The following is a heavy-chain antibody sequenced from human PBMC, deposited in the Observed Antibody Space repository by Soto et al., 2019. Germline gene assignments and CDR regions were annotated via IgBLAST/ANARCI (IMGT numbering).Heavy chain of an antibody. CDR2: ISGYNGDT. CDR1: GYTFTRYG. V-gene: IGHV1-18*01. D-gene: IGHD2-8*01. Sequence: QDHLVQSEAEVKKSGASVKVSCKASGYTFTRYGISWVRQAPGQGLEWMGWISGYNGDTNYAQKFQGRVSMTIDTSTTTAYMELRSLTSDDTAVYYCAKNGQPPYYYYGLDVWGQGTKVTVSS. CDR3: AKNGQPPYYYYGLDV. J-gene: IGHJ6*02.